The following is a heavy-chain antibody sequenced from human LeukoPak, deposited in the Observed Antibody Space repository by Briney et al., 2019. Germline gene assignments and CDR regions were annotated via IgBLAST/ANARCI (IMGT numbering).Heavy chain of an antibody. Sequence: PSETLSLTCTVSGVSISGDFWSWIRQPAGKGLEWIGRMSTIGTTFYNPSLKSRVTMSGDSSKNQFSLELTSVTAADTAVYYCARGYYMNLVHYYFDYWGQGTLVTVSS. CDR3: ARGYYMNLVHYYFDY. V-gene: IGHV4-4*07. D-gene: IGHD3/OR15-3a*01. J-gene: IGHJ4*02. CDR2: MSTIGTT. CDR1: GVSISGDF.